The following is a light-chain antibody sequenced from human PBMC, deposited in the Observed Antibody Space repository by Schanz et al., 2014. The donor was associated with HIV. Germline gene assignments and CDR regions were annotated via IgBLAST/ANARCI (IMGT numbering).Light chain of an antibody. CDR1: QTVSNN. V-gene: IGKV3-11*01. Sequence: EIVMTQSPGTLSVSPGERATLSCRASQTVSNNLAWYQQKPGQAPRLLIYGASTRVTGIPARFSGSGSGTDFTLTISSLEPEDFAVYYCQQRSNWPRSFGGGTKVEIK. CDR3: QQRSNWPRS. CDR2: GAS. J-gene: IGKJ4*01.